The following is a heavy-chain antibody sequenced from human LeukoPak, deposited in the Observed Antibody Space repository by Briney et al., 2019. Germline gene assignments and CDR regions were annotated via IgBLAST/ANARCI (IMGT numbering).Heavy chain of an antibody. CDR1: GGSIRSIDSY. Sequence: SETLSRTCTVSGGSIRSIDSYWGWIRQPPGKGLEWIGCGVYSGGTYYNLSLNSRVAISVDTSKNQFSLKLRSVTAADTAVYYCARSSSTWAECQFDFWGQGTLVTVSS. D-gene: IGHD6-13*01. J-gene: IGHJ4*02. CDR2: GVYSGGT. V-gene: IGHV4-39*07. CDR3: ARSSSTWAECQFDF.